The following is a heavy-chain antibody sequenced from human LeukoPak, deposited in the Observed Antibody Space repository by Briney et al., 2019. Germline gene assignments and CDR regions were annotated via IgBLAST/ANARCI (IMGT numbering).Heavy chain of an antibody. V-gene: IGHV4-61*02. CDR3: ARGLSGIAVAGVFDY. D-gene: IGHD6-19*01. J-gene: IGHJ4*02. CDR1: GGSISSGSYY. Sequence: SETLSLTCTVSGGSISSGSYYWSWIRQPAGKGLEWIGRIYTSGSTNYNPSLKSRVTISVDTSKNQFSLKLSSVTAADTAVYYCARGLSGIAVAGVFDYWGQGTLVTVSS. CDR2: IYTSGST.